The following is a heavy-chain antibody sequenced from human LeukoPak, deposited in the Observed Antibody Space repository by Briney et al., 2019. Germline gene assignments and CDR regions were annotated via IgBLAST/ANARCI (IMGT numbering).Heavy chain of an antibody. V-gene: IGHV3-20*04. D-gene: IGHD4-17*01. Sequence: PGGPLRLSCAASGFTFSSYSMSWVRQAPGKGLEWVSGINWNGGSIGYVDSVKGRFTISRDNAKNSLYLQMNSLRAEDTALYYCARVGIYGDYNRYFDYWGQGTLVTVSS. CDR1: GFTFSSYS. CDR2: INWNGGSI. CDR3: ARVGIYGDYNRYFDY. J-gene: IGHJ4*02.